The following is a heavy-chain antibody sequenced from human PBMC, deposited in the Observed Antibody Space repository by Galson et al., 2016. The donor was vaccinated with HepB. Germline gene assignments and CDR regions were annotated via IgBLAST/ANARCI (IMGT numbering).Heavy chain of an antibody. J-gene: IGHJ5*01. CDR3: ARASVIPGARMVFDS. V-gene: IGHV4-4*02. D-gene: IGHD2-2*01. Sequence: TLSLTCAVSGASVNSSNWWTWVRQAPGTGLEWIGEIYHTGTSNNNPSLLSRFTMSIDNSRNLFSLNLNSVTAADTAVYYCARASVIPGARMVFDSWGQGILVTVSS. CDR1: GASVNSSNW. CDR2: IYHTGTS.